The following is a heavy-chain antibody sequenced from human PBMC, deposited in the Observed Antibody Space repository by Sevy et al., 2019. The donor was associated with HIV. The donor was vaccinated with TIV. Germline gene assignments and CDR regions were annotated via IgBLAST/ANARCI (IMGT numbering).Heavy chain of an antibody. CDR2: INESGIT. Sequence: SETLSLTCAVHDGSFSGYYWNWIRQLPGKGLEWIGEINESGITYYNPSLKSRVTISVDTSKKQFSLKLNSVTAADTDVYFCARSHPVVVVLGAHGWFDPWGQGTLVTVSS. CDR1: DGSFSGYY. CDR3: ARSHPVVVVLGAHGWFDP. V-gene: IGHV4-34*01. D-gene: IGHD2-2*01. J-gene: IGHJ5*02.